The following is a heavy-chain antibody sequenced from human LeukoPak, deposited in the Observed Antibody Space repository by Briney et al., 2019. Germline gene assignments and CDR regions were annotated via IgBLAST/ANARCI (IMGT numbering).Heavy chain of an antibody. CDR3: ARDRDYYDIPQGWFDP. Sequence: SETLSLTCTVSGGSISSGSYYWSWIRQPAGKGLEWIGRIYTSGSTNYNPSLKSRVTISVGTSKNQFSLKLSSVTAADTAVYYCARDRDYYDIPQGWFDPWGQGTLVTVSS. CDR2: IYTSGST. J-gene: IGHJ5*02. D-gene: IGHD3-22*01. V-gene: IGHV4-61*02. CDR1: GGSISSGSYY.